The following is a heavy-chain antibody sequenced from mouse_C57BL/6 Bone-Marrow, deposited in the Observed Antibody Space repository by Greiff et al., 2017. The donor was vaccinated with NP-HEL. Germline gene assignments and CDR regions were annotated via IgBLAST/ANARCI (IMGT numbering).Heavy chain of an antibody. V-gene: IGHV5-12*01. CDR3: ARQRRYGYGDGWFAY. J-gene: IGHJ3*01. D-gene: IGHD2-2*01. Sequence: EVKLVESGGGLVQPGGSLKLSCAASGFTFSDYYMYWVRQTPEKRLEWVAYISNGGGSTYYTDTVKGRLTLSRDNAKNTLYRQMSRLMSEDTAMYYGARQRRYGYGDGWFAYWGQGTLVTVSA. CDR2: ISNGGGST. CDR1: GFTFSDYY.